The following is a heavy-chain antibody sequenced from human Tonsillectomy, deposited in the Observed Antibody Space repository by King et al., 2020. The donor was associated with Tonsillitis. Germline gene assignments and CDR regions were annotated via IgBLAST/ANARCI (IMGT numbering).Heavy chain of an antibody. D-gene: IGHD6-19*01. CDR1: GYRFTSYW. V-gene: IGHV5-51*03. CDR3: ARQVAGDWYFDL. CDR2: IYPGDSES. Sequence: QLVQSGAEVKKPGESLKISCKGSGYRFTSYWIGWVRQMPGKGLEWMGIIYPGDSESRYRPTFQGQVTISADTSISTAYLQWSNLKASDTAMYYCARQVAGDWYFDLWGRGTLVTVSS. J-gene: IGHJ2*01.